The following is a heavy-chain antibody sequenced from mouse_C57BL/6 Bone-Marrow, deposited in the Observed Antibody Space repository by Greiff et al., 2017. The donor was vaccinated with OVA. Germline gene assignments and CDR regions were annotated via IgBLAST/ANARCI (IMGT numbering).Heavy chain of an antibody. J-gene: IGHJ1*03. CDR3: ARYGSSADWYFDV. CDR1: GYTFTGYW. Sequence: QVQLQQSGAELMKPGASVKLSCKATGYTFTGYWIEWVKQRPGHGLEWIGEILPGSGSTNYHEKFKGKATFTADTSSNTAYMQLISLTTEDSAIYDCARYGSSADWYFDVWGTGTTVTVSS. V-gene: IGHV1-9*01. CDR2: ILPGSGST. D-gene: IGHD1-1*01.